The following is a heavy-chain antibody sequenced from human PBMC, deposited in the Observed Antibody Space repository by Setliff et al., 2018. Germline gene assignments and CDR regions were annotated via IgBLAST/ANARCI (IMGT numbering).Heavy chain of an antibody. D-gene: IGHD3-3*01. Sequence: PSETLSLTCTVSGGSISSYYWSWIRQPPGKRLEWIGYIYYSGSTNYNPSLESRVTISVDTSKNQFSLRLNSATAADTAVYYCARTPDGFLGDGYNLNTLGYFDSWGQGTLVTVSS. V-gene: IGHV4-59*01. CDR2: IYYSGST. J-gene: IGHJ4*02. CDR3: ARTPDGFLGDGYNLNTLGYFDS. CDR1: GGSISSYY.